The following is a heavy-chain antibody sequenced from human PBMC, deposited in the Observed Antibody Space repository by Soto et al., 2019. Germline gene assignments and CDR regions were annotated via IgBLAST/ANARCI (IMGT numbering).Heavy chain of an antibody. Sequence: QVQLRESGPGLVKPSQTLSLPCSVSGASVAGGSDSWGWVLQPPGKGLEWIGYIPSRGRPFYNPSRTSRGTISADTSKNQSSLQLTSGTAADTAVYYCARDTSSGYDFGLGGQGTLVTVSS. CDR1: GASVAGGSDS. CDR2: IPSRGRP. D-gene: IGHD5-12*01. V-gene: IGHV4-30-4*01. J-gene: IGHJ5*02. CDR3: ARDTSSGYDFGL.